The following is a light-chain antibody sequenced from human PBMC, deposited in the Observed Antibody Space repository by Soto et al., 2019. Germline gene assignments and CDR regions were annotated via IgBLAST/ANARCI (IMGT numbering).Light chain of an antibody. Sequence: DIRMTQSPSSLSASVGDRVTIACRASQSIDTHLNWYQQHPGKAPNALIYEASNLQSGVPSRFSGSGSGTDFTLTISGLQPDDSATYYCQQTYNPPATFGQGTKVEIK. CDR2: EAS. CDR1: QSIDTH. J-gene: IGKJ1*01. V-gene: IGKV1-39*01. CDR3: QQTYNPPAT.